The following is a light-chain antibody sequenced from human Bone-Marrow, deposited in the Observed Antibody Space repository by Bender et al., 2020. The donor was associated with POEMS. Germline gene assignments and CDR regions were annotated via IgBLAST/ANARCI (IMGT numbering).Light chain of an antibody. CDR3: CSYTIRSELV. V-gene: IGLV2-14*01. Sequence: QSALTQPASVSGSPGQSITISCIGTSSDVGAYNSVSWYQQHPDKAPQLMIYEVSNRPLGVSSRFSGSKSGNTASLTISGLQPEDEADYYCCSYTIRSELVFGGGTTLAVL. CDR2: EVS. CDR1: SSDVGAYNS. J-gene: IGLJ3*02.